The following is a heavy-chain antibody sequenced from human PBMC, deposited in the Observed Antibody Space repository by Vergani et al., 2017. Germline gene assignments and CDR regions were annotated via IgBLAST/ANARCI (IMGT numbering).Heavy chain of an antibody. CDR2: IKSKTDGGTT. D-gene: IGHD2-2*01. V-gene: IGHV3-15*01. CDR3: TTGSLPAHAAFDI. J-gene: IGHJ3*02. CDR1: GGSVSSGSYY. Sequence: VQLQESGPGLVKPSETLSLTCTVSGGSVSSGSYYWSWVRQAPGKGLEWVGRIKSKTDGGTTDYAAPVKGRFTISRDDSKNTLYLQMNSLKTEDTAVYYCTTGSLPAHAAFDIWGQGTMVTVSS.